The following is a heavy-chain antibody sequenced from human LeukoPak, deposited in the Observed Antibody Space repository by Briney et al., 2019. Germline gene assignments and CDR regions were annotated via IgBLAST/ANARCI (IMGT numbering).Heavy chain of an antibody. D-gene: IGHD3-10*01. J-gene: IGHJ4*02. CDR3: TRAPIPGNY. CDR1: GYTFTTWD. CDR2: MNPHTGNT. V-gene: IGHV1-8*01. Sequence: ASVQVPCKASGYTFTTWDIHWVRQATGQGVEWMGWMNPHTGNTRFATTVQGTVAMTTDTSINTTSLELNVQTSDDTAVYYFTRAPIPGNYWGQGTLVTVSS.